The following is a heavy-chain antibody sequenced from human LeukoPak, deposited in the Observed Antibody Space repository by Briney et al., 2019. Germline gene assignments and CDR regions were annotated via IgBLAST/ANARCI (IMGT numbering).Heavy chain of an antibody. D-gene: IGHD3-9*01. Sequence: SETLSLTCTVSAGSFSTYYWSWIRQPPGKGLEWFGYIYYSGSTNYNPSLKSRVTISVDKSKNQFSLKLSSATAAHTAVYYCARMYYDILPGYSFDYWGQGTLVTVSS. CDR2: IYYSGST. CDR3: ARMYYDILPGYSFDY. J-gene: IGHJ4*02. V-gene: IGHV4-59*01. CDR1: AGSFSTYY.